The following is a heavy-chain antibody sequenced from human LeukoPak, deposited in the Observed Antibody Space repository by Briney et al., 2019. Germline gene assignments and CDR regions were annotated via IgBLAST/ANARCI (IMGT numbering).Heavy chain of an antibody. CDR2: INPSGGST. Sequence: GASVKVSCKASGYTFTSYGISWVRQAPGQGLEWMGIINPSGGSTSYAQKFQGRVTMTRDTSTSTVYMELSSLRSEDTAVYYCARGPNDILTGYSPFDYWGQGTLVTVSS. J-gene: IGHJ4*02. CDR3: ARGPNDILTGYSPFDY. D-gene: IGHD3-9*01. V-gene: IGHV1-46*01. CDR1: GYTFTSYG.